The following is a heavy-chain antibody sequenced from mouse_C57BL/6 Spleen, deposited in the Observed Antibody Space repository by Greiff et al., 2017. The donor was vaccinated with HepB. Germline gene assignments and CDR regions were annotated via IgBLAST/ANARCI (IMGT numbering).Heavy chain of an antibody. J-gene: IGHJ4*01. CDR2: IHPNSGST. CDR3: ARIYYGYDDYAMDY. Sequence: QVQLQQPGAELVKPGASVKLSCKASGYTFTSYWMHWVKQRPGQGLEWIGMIHPNSGSTNYNEKFNSKATLTVDKSSSTAYMQLSSLTSEDSAVYYCARIYYGYDDYAMDYWGQGTSVTVSS. V-gene: IGHV1-64*01. CDR1: GYTFTSYW. D-gene: IGHD2-2*01.